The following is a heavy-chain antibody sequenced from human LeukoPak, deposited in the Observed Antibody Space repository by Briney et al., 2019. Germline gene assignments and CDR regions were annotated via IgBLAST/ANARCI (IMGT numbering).Heavy chain of an antibody. CDR1: GYTFSDYY. V-gene: IGHV1-2*02. D-gene: IGHD5-24*01. CDR3: ARATIAESSTYYIDY. Sequence: ASVKVSCKASGYTFSDYYMHWVRQAPGQGLEWMGWINPNSGGTNYAQKFQGRVTMTRDMSISTAYMEVSRLTSDDTAVYYCARATIAESSTYYIDYWGLGTLVTVSS. CDR2: INPNSGGT. J-gene: IGHJ4*02.